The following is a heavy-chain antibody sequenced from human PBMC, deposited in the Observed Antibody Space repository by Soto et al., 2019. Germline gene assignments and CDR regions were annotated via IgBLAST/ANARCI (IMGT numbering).Heavy chain of an antibody. CDR1: GGSISSGGYY. V-gene: IGHV4-31*01. CDR3: ARGLGVVADRGYGMDV. J-gene: IGHJ6*02. CDR2: IYYSGST. D-gene: IGHD2-15*01. Sequence: QVQLQESGPGLVKPSQTLSLTCTVSGGSISSGGYYWSWIRQHPGKGLEWIGYIYYSGSTYYNPSLKRPVTISXXPXKXXSALKLSSATAAHTAVYYCARGLGVVADRGYGMDVWGQGTTVTVSS.